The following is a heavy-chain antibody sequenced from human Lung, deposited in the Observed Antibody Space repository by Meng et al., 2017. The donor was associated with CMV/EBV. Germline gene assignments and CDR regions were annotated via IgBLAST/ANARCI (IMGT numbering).Heavy chain of an antibody. D-gene: IGHD6-19*01. CDR3: ARAVADTANFDY. V-gene: IGHV4-4*07. CDR1: VASFNNYF. CDR2: ISTSGSI. Sequence: GWCPGSVKPSQTLSLTCTAAVASFNNYFWSWIWPSPGKGLYWIRRISTSGSIHYNPSLTSRVTLSVDTSKNQISLQLSSVTAADTAVYYCARAVADTANFDYWGQGTLVTVSS. J-gene: IGHJ4*02.